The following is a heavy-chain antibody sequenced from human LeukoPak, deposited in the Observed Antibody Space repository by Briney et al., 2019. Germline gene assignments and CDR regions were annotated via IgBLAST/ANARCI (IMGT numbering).Heavy chain of an antibody. D-gene: IGHD3-22*01. CDR1: GFTFSSYS. Sequence: GGSLRLSCAASGFTFSSYSMNWVRQAPGKGLEWVSSISSSSSYIYYADSVKGRFTISRDNAKNSLYLQMNSPRAEDTAVYYCAREPPMTPISSDAFDIWGQGTMVTVSS. CDR2: ISSSSSYI. CDR3: AREPPMTPISSDAFDI. V-gene: IGHV3-21*01. J-gene: IGHJ3*02.